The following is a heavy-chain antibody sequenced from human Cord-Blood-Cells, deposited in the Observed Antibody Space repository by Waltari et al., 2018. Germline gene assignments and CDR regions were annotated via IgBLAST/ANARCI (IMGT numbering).Heavy chain of an antibody. CDR2: IIPIFGTA. V-gene: IGHV1-69*01. Sequence: VSCKASGGTFSSYAISWVRQAPGQGLEWMGGIIPIFGTANYAQKFQGRVTITADESTSTAYMELSSLRSEDTAVYYCARLPGGGGSYCSSTSCLRGAFDIWGQGTMVTVSS. CDR3: ARLPGGGGSYCSSTSCLRGAFDI. D-gene: IGHD2-2*01. J-gene: IGHJ3*02. CDR1: GGTFSSYA.